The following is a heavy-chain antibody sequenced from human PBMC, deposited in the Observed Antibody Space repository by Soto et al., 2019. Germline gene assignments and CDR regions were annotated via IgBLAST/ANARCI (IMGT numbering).Heavy chain of an antibody. V-gene: IGHV3-15*01. CDR3: TTDLNTGRYYDTLTGYAYYYYGMDV. J-gene: IGHJ6*02. D-gene: IGHD3-9*01. Sequence: GGSLRLSCAASGFTFSNAWMSWVRQAPGKGLEWVGRIKSKTDGGTTDYAAPVKGRFTISRDDSKSTLYLQMNSLKTEDTAVYYCTTDLNTGRYYDTLTGYAYYYYGMDVWGQGTTVTVSS. CDR2: IKSKTDGGTT. CDR1: GFTFSNAW.